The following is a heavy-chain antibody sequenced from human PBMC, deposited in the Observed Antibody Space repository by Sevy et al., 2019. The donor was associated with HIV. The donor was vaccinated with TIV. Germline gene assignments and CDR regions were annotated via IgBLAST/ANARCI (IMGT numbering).Heavy chain of an antibody. Sequence: RRGESLKISCKASGYTFTSYWIGWVRQKPGKGLEWVGIIQPDDSDTRYSPSFEGHVTISADKAISTAYLQWTSLQTSDVGMYYCVRRHFGDYYDSWGQGALVTVSS. V-gene: IGHV5-51*01. CDR3: VRRHFGDYYDS. J-gene: IGHJ4*02. CDR2: IQPDDSDT. D-gene: IGHD3-16*01. CDR1: GYTFTSYW.